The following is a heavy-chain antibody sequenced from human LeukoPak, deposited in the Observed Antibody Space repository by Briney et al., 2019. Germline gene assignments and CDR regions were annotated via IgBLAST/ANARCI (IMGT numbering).Heavy chain of an antibody. CDR2: INPNSGGT. Sequence: ASVKVSCKASGYTFTGYYLHWVRQAPGQGLEWMGWINPNSGGTNYAQKFQGWVTMTRDTSISTAYMELSRLRSDDTAVYYCATSGTTESAFDIWGQGTLVTVSS. CDR1: GYTFTGYY. J-gene: IGHJ3*02. CDR3: ATSGTTESAFDI. V-gene: IGHV1-2*04. D-gene: IGHD1-7*01.